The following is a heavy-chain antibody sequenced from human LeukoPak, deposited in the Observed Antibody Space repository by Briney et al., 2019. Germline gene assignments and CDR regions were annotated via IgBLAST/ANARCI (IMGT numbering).Heavy chain of an antibody. Sequence: VASVKVSCKASGYTFTGYYMHWVRQAPGQGLEWMGWINPNSGGTNYAQKFQGWVTMTRDTSISTLYMELSRLKSDDTAVYYCARGFGSSRFDYWGQGTLVTVSS. J-gene: IGHJ4*02. V-gene: IGHV1-2*04. D-gene: IGHD6-13*01. CDR3: ARGFGSSRFDY. CDR1: GYTFTGYY. CDR2: INPNSGGT.